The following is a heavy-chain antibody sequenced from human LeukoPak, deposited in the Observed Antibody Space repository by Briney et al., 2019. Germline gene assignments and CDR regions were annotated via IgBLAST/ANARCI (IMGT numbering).Heavy chain of an antibody. Sequence: GGSLRLSCAASGFTFSSYAMSWVRQAPGKGLEWVSAISGSGGSTYYADSVKGRFTISRDNSKNSLYLQMNSLRAEDTALYYCAKDRSLGIAAAGPFDYWGQGTLVTVSS. D-gene: IGHD6-13*01. CDR2: ISGSGGST. CDR1: GFTFSSYA. CDR3: AKDRSLGIAAAGPFDY. V-gene: IGHV3-23*01. J-gene: IGHJ4*02.